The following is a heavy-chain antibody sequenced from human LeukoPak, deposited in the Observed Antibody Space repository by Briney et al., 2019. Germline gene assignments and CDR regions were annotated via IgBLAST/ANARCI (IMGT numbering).Heavy chain of an antibody. D-gene: IGHD3-16*02. CDR1: GGSFSGYY. J-gene: IGHJ4*02. V-gene: IGHV4-34*01. CDR3: ARGVHYNYVWGSYRGSSFDY. CDR2: INHSGST. Sequence: SETLSLTCAVYGGSFSGYYWSWIRQPPGEGLEWIGEINHSGSTNYNPSLKSRVTISVDTSKNQFSLKLSSVTAADTAVYYCARGVHYNYVWGSYRGSSFDYWGQGTLDTVSS.